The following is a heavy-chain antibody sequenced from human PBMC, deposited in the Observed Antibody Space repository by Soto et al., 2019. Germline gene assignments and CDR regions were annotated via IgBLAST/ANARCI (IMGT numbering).Heavy chain of an antibody. CDR2: SYSRGST. CDR1: GGAISTYY. CDR3: ARGQRFSDWFDP. Sequence: SETLSLTCTVSGGAISTYYWTWIRQTAGKGLEWIGRSYSRGSTKYNPALHSRVTMSLDTSNNQFPLRLTSVTAADTAVYYCARGQRFSDWFDPWGQGTLVTGS. V-gene: IGHV4-4*07. D-gene: IGHD3-3*01. J-gene: IGHJ5*02.